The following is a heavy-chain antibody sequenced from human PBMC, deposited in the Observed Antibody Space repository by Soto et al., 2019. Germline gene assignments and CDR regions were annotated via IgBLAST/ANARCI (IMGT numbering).Heavy chain of an antibody. CDR3: ARGFQRAGGLDY. CDR2: ISSSGSTI. V-gene: IGHV3-48*03. D-gene: IGHD6-25*01. Sequence: EVQLVESGGGLVQPGGSLRLSCAASGFTFSSYEMNWVRQAPGKGLEWVSYISSSGSTIYYADSVKGRFTISRDNAKNSLYLQMNSLRAEDTAVYYCARGFQRAGGLDYWGQGTLVTVSS. CDR1: GFTFSSYE. J-gene: IGHJ4*02.